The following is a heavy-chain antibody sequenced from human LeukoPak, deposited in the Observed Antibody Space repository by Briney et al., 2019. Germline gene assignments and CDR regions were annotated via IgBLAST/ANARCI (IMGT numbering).Heavy chain of an antibody. CDR3: ARDTDRTSSRYFDL. J-gene: IGHJ4*02. CDR1: GFTGSSHY. Sequence: GGSLRCYCVASGFTGSSHYMSWVRHAPGQGLEGGSVLYRDGDIYYADYVKGRFTISRDSSKNTLYLQMNSLTADDTAVYFCARDTDRTSSRYFDLWGQGDLVTVSS. V-gene: IGHV3-66*02. D-gene: IGHD6-6*01. CDR2: LYRDGDI.